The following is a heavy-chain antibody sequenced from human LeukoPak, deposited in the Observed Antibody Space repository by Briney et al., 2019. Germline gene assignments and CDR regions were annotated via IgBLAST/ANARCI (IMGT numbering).Heavy chain of an antibody. CDR3: AKPPYDSSGYYQSTFDH. V-gene: IGHV3-30*18. D-gene: IGHD3-22*01. CDR1: GFSFSSYG. J-gene: IGHJ4*02. Sequence: GRSLRLSCAASGFSFSSYGMHWVRQAPGKGLEWVAVLSYDGSIEYYADSVKGRFTISRDNSKHTLYLQMNSLRAEDTAVYYCAKPPYDSSGYYQSTFDHWGQGTLVTVSS. CDR2: LSYDGSIE.